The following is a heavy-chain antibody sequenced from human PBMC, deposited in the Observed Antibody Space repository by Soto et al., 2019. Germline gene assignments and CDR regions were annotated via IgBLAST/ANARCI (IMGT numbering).Heavy chain of an antibody. CDR3: ARDRLIAVSGLLNY. CDR1: GYPFCSYG. V-gene: IGHV1-18*01. Sequence: VQLVESGAEVKKPGASVKVSCKTSGYPFCSYGINWMRQAPGQGAEWMGWISAYNGKSSYTQKFQGKVTMTTDTSTRTAYMEVRSLRCDDTAVYYCARDRLIAVSGLLNYWGQGTPVTVSS. D-gene: IGHD3-3*01. CDR2: ISAYNGKS. J-gene: IGHJ4*02.